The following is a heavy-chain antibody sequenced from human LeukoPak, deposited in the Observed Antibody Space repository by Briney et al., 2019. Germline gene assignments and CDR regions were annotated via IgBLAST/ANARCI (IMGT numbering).Heavy chain of an antibody. Sequence: PSETLSLTCNVSGGSISNSPYYWGWIRQPSGEGMEWIGSMHYSRTTYHNPSLRSRVTISVDTSKNQFSLRLISVTAADTAVYYCARNDRGRPADYWGQGTLVTVSS. V-gene: IGHV4-39*01. CDR2: MHYSRTT. D-gene: IGHD1-26*01. CDR3: ARNDRGRPADY. J-gene: IGHJ4*02. CDR1: GGSISNSPYY.